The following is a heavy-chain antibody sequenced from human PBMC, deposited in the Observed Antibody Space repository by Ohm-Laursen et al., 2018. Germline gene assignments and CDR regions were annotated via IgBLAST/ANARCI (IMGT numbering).Heavy chain of an antibody. CDR1: GYTFASSG. Sequence: GASVKVSCKASGYTFASSGITWVRQAPGQGLEWMGWISAYNGNTKYAQKFQGRLTMTTDTSTSTAYMDLRSLESNDTAVYYCARGDDWNYAFGFWGQGTLVTASS. CDR2: ISAYNGNT. J-gene: IGHJ4*02. CDR3: ARGDDWNYAFGF. D-gene: IGHD1-7*01. V-gene: IGHV1-18*01.